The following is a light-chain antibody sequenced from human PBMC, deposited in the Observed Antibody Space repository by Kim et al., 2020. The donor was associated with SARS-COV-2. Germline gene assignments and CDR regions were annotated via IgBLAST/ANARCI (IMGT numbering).Light chain of an antibody. Sequence: PGEGAILSCRASRSIGISLGWYQHKPGQAPRLLIYAAAIRAAGIPDRFSGGGSGTDFTLTIGSLEPEDFAVYYCQQRNNWPPAVTFGGGTKVDIK. CDR2: AAA. J-gene: IGKJ4*01. CDR1: RSIGIS. V-gene: IGKV3-11*01. CDR3: QQRNNWPPAVT.